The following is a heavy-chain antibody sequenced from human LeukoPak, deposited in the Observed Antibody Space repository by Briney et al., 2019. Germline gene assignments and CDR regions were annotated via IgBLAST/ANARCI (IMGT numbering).Heavy chain of an antibody. V-gene: IGHV6-1*01. Sequence: SQTLSPTCDISGDSVSSNSAAWNWIRQSPSRGLEWLGRTYYRSKWYNDYAASVKSRISINPGTSKNQFSLHLNSVTPEDTAVYYCARDQGGSYYFDYWGQGTLVTVSS. CDR2: TYYRSKWYN. CDR3: ARDQGGSYYFDY. CDR1: GDSVSSNSAA. D-gene: IGHD1-26*01. J-gene: IGHJ4*02.